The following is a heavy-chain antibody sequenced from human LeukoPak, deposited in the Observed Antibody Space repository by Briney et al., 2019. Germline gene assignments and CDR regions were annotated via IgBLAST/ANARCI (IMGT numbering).Heavy chain of an antibody. Sequence: PSETLSLTCAVYGGSFSGYYWSWIRQPPGKGLEWIGEINHSGSTNYNPSLKSRVTISVDTSKNQFSLKLSSVTAADTAVYYCARELRWQQLVRYFDYWGQGTLVTVPS. CDR1: GGSFSGYY. D-gene: IGHD6-13*01. CDR2: INHSGST. J-gene: IGHJ4*02. V-gene: IGHV4-34*01. CDR3: ARELRWQQLVRYFDY.